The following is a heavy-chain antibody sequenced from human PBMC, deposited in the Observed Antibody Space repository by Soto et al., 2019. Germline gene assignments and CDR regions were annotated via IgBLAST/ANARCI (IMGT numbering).Heavy chain of an antibody. CDR2: IWCEGSSK. CDR1: GFAFSSYG. V-gene: IGHV3-33*01. Sequence: QVQLVESGGGVVQPGRSLRLSCAASGFAFSSYGMHWVRQAPGKGLDWVAVIWCEGSSKDYAESVKGRVTIARDNSKNTLYLQMTSLRADDSAVYYCARSINWGQGTLVTVSS. CDR3: ARSIN. J-gene: IGHJ4*02.